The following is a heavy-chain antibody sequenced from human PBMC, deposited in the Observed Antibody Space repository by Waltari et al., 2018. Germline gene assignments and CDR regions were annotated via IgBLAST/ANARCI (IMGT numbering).Heavy chain of an antibody. D-gene: IGHD2-15*01. CDR1: GDSVRSSYW. CDR2: IHGSGRT. CDR3: ARDRGRGLYLDS. V-gene: IGHV4-4*02. J-gene: IGHJ4*02. Sequence: QVQLEESGPGVVKPSGTLSLTCSVSGDSVRSSYWWSWVRQFPGEGLEWIGQIHGSGRTNYNPSLESRVSVSMDTSKNQLSLKVTSATAADAAIYYCARDRGRGLYLDSWGQGILVIVSP.